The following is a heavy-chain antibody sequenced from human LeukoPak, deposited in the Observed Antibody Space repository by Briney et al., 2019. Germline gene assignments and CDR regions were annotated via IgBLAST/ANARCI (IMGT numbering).Heavy chain of an antibody. J-gene: IGHJ4*02. CDR3: AKDPTLEWLDRFFDY. Sequence: GGSLRLSCAAYGFTFSSYAMSWVRQAPGKGLEWVSAISGSGGSTYYADSVKGRFTISRDNSKNTLYLQMNSPRAEDTAVYYCAKDPTLEWLDRFFDYWGQGTLVTVSS. CDR1: GFTFSSYA. CDR2: ISGSGGST. D-gene: IGHD3-3*01. V-gene: IGHV3-23*01.